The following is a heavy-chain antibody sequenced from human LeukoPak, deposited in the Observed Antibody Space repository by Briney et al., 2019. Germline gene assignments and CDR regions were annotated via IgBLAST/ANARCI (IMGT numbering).Heavy chain of an antibody. CDR3: ARIGYDFWSGYYFDY. CDR1: GGSISSRSYY. Sequence: SETLSLTCTVSGGSISSRSYYWSWIRQPPGKGLEWIGYIYYSGSTNYNPSLKSRVTISVDTSKNQFSLKLSSVTAADTAVYYCARIGYDFWSGYYFDYWGQGTLVTVSS. CDR2: IYYSGST. V-gene: IGHV4-61*05. J-gene: IGHJ4*02. D-gene: IGHD3-3*01.